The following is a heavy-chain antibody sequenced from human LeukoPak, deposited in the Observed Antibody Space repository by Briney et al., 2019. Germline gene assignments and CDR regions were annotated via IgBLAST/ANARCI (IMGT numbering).Heavy chain of an antibody. CDR3: ASAGWLEDAFDI. Sequence: PSGTLSLTCAVSGGSISSSNWWSRVRQPPGKGLEWIGEIYHSGSTNYNPSLKSRVTISVDKSKNQFSLKLSSVTAADTAVYYCASAGWLEDAFDIWGQGAMVTVSS. J-gene: IGHJ3*02. D-gene: IGHD6-19*01. V-gene: IGHV4-4*02. CDR1: GGSISSSNW. CDR2: IYHSGST.